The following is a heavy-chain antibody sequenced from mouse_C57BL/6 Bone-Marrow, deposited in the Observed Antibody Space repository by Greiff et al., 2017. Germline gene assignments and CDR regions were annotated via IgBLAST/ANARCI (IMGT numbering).Heavy chain of an antibody. CDR1: GYTFTDYY. CDR2: INPNNGGT. V-gene: IGHV1-26*01. D-gene: IGHD1-1*01. Sequence: EVKLQQSGPELVKPGASVKISCKASGYTFTDYYMNWVKQSHGKSLEWIGDINPNNGGTSYNQKFKGKATLTVDKSSSTAYMELRSLTSEDSAVYYSARDPITTVVAEYFDVWGTGTTVTVSS. J-gene: IGHJ1*03. CDR3: ARDPITTVVAEYFDV.